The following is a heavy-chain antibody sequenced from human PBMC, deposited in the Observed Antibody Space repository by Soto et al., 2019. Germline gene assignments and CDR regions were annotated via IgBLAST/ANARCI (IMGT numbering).Heavy chain of an antibody. D-gene: IGHD4-17*01. J-gene: IGHJ4*01. CDR1: GYAFTTYG. V-gene: IGHV1-18*01. CDR2: ISAHNGNT. Sequence: QVHLVQSGAEVKKPGASVKVSCKGSGYAFTTYGITWVRQAPGQGLEWMGWISAHNGNTNDPQKGQGRVTVTRDTSTSTAYRELRSLRSDDTGVYYCARGTYGDYWGQGAVVTVSS. CDR3: ARGTYGDY.